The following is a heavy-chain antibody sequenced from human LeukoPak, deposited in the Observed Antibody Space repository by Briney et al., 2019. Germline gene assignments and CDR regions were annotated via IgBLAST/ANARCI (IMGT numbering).Heavy chain of an antibody. J-gene: IGHJ3*02. D-gene: IGHD2/OR15-2a*01. CDR2: IYYSGST. CDR3: ARDFSAAFDI. V-gene: IGHV4-59*01. Sequence: SQTLSLTCTVSGGSISSYYWSWIRQPPGKGLEWIGYIYYSGSTNYNPSLKSRVTISVDTSKNQFSLKLSSVTAADTAVYYCARDFSAAFDIWGQGTMVTVSS. CDR1: GGSISSYY.